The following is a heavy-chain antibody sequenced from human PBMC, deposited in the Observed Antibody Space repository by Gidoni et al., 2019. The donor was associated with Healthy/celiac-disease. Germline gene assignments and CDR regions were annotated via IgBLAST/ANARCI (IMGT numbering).Heavy chain of an antibody. Sequence: QVQLQQSGPGLVKPSQTLPLTCAISGDSVSSNSAAWNWIRQSPSRGLEWLGRTYYRSKWYNDYAVSEKSRITINPDTSKNQFSLQLNSVTPEDTAVYYCARDQISLGTMGRYYGMDVWGQGTTVTVSS. CDR2: TYYRSKWYN. CDR1: GDSVSSNSAA. CDR3: ARDQISLGTMGRYYGMDV. D-gene: IGHD3-10*01. J-gene: IGHJ6*02. V-gene: IGHV6-1*01.